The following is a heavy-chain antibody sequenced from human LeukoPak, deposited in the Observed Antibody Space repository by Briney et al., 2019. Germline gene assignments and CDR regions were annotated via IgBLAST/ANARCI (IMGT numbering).Heavy chain of an antibody. CDR1: DGYFSGYY. D-gene: IGHD5-18*01. CDR2: INHSGST. Sequence: SETLSLTCAVYDGYFSGYYWTWLRQPPGKGVEWIGEINHSGSTNNNPSLKSRVTMSLDTSKNQFSLKLTSVTAADSAVYYCARGRGYNAFDIRGQGTMVTVSS. J-gene: IGHJ3*02. CDR3: ARGRGYNAFDI. V-gene: IGHV4-34*01.